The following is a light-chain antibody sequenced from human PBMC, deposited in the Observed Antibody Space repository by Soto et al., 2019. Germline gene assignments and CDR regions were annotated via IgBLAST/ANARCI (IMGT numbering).Light chain of an antibody. J-gene: IGLJ1*01. CDR2: DVS. CDR3: SSYTSSSIPDV. V-gene: IGLV2-14*01. CDR1: SSDFGGYNY. Sequence: QSLRNQPASVYGSPGQSITISCPGTSSDFGGYNYVSWNQQHPGKAPKLMIYDVSNRPSGVSNRFSGSKSGNTASLTISGLQAEDEADYYCSSYTSSSIPDVFGTGTKVT.